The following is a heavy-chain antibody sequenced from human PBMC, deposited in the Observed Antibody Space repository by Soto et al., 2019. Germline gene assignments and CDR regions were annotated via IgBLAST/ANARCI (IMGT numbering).Heavy chain of an antibody. V-gene: IGHV4-34*01. Sequence: SETLSLTCAVYGGSFSGYYWSWIRQPPGKGLEWIGEINHSGSTNYNPSLKSRVTISVDTSKNQFSLKLSSVTAADTAVYYCDRSLLRYGMDVWGQGTTVTVSS. CDR3: DRSLLRYGMDV. J-gene: IGHJ6*02. CDR1: GGSFSGYY. CDR2: INHSGST.